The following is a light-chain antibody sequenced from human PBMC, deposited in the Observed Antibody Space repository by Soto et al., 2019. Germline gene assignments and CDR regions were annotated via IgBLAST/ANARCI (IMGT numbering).Light chain of an antibody. CDR1: QTVSSY. Sequence: EIVLTQSPPTLSLSPGERATLSCGASQTVSSYLAWYQQKPGQAPRLLIYDASNRATDIPAGFSGSGSGTDFTLTISSLEPEDFAVYYCQQRSSWPITFGQGTRLEIK. J-gene: IGKJ5*01. CDR3: QQRSSWPIT. V-gene: IGKV3-11*01. CDR2: DAS.